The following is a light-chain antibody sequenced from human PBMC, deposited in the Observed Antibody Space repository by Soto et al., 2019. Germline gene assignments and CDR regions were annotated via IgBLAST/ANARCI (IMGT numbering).Light chain of an antibody. CDR3: AAWDASLNGPV. CDR2: NNN. J-gene: IGLJ2*01. CDR1: GSNIGSYS. Sequence: QSVLTQPPSASGTPGQRVTISCSGSGSNIGSYSVNWYQQLPGTAPKLLIYNNNQRPSGVPDRFSGTKSGTSASLTISGLQSEDEAGYYCAAWDASLNGPVFGGGTKVTVL. V-gene: IGLV1-44*01.